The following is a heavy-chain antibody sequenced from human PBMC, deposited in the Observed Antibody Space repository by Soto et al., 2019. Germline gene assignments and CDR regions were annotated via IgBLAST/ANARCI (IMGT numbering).Heavy chain of an antibody. V-gene: IGHV1-18*01. J-gene: IGHJ4*02. CDR3: ARETAYCGGDCSRDY. Sequence: ASVKVSCKASGYTFTSYGISWVRQAPGQGLEWMGWISAYNGNTNYAQKLQGRVTMTTDTSTSTAYMELRSLRSDDPAMYYCARETAYCGGDCSRDYWGQGTLVTVSS. CDR1: GYTFTSYG. CDR2: ISAYNGNT. D-gene: IGHD2-21*02.